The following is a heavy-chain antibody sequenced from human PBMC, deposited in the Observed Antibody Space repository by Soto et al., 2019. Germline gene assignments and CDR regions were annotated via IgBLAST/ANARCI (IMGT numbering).Heavy chain of an antibody. D-gene: IGHD1-26*01. Sequence: ASVKVSCKASGYTFTGYYMHWVRQAPGQGLEWMGWINPNSGGTNYAQKFQGWVTMTRDTSISTAYMELSRLRSDDTAVYYCARSNMPTIIVYFDYWGQGTLVTVSS. CDR3: ARSNMPTIIVYFDY. V-gene: IGHV1-2*04. CDR1: GYTFTGYY. J-gene: IGHJ4*02. CDR2: INPNSGGT.